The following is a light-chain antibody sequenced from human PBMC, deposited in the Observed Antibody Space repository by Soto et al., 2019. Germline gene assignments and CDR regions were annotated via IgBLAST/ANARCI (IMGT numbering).Light chain of an antibody. Sequence: DIQMTQSPSSLSGSVGDSVTITCRASQGISNYLAWYQQKPGKAPTLLIYAASTLQSGVPSRFSGSGSGTDFTLTISSLKPEDGATYHCQKYNNAPRTFGQGTNVEIK. J-gene: IGKJ1*01. CDR3: QKYNNAPRT. V-gene: IGKV1-27*01. CDR1: QGISNY. CDR2: AAS.